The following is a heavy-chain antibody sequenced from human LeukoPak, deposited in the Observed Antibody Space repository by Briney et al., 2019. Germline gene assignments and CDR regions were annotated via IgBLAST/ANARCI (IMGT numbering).Heavy chain of an antibody. CDR2: IFYSGST. V-gene: IGHV4-59*08. CDR1: GGSISSYY. CDR3: ARHGIQQWSGSAFDI. J-gene: IGHJ3*02. D-gene: IGHD5-18*01. Sequence: SETLSLTCTVSGGSISSYYWSWIRQPPGKGLEWMGYIFYSGSTNYNPSLKSRVTISVDTSKNQFSLKLTSVIAADTAVYYCARHGIQQWSGSAFDIWGQGTMVTVSS.